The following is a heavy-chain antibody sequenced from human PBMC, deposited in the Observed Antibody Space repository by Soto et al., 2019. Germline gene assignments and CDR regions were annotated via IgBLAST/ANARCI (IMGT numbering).Heavy chain of an antibody. V-gene: IGHV1-69*12. CDR2: IIPIFGTA. J-gene: IGHJ4*02. CDR1: GGTFSSYA. CDR3: ARGGGVPYYDSSGYYSDY. Sequence: QVQLVQSGAEVKKPGSSVKVSCKASGGTFSSYAISWVRQAPGQGLEWMGGIIPIFGTANYAQKFQGRVTASADXXTXTXXMELGSVRSEDTAVYYCARGGGVPYYDSSGYYSDYWGQGTLVTVSS. D-gene: IGHD3-22*01.